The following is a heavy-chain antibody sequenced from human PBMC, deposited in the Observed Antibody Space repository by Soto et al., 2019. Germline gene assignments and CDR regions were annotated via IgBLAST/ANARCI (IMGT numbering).Heavy chain of an antibody. CDR3: ARGVWAKQWLVGVWFDP. V-gene: IGHV1-2*02. D-gene: IGHD6-19*01. CDR2: INPNSGGT. J-gene: IGHJ5*02. Sequence: GQLLQSGDEVKKPGASVKVSCKASGYTFTGYYMHWVRQAQGQGLEGMGWINPNSGGTNYAQKFQGRVTMTRDTSISTAYMELSRLRSDDTAVYYCARGVWAKQWLVGVWFDPWGQGTLVTVSS. CDR1: GYTFTGYY.